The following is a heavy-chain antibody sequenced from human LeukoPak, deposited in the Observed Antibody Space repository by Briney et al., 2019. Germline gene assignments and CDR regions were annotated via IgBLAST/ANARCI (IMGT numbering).Heavy chain of an antibody. CDR2: IYYSGST. CDR1: GYSISSDCY. Sequence: SETLSLTCIVSGYSISSDCYWGWIRQPPGKGLEWIGSIYYSGSTYYNPSLKSRVTISVDTSKNQFSLKLSSVTAADTAVYYCARVRRSGGSHSAGWFDPWGQGTLVTVSS. CDR3: ARVRRSGGSHSAGWFDP. J-gene: IGHJ5*02. V-gene: IGHV4-38-2*02. D-gene: IGHD2-15*01.